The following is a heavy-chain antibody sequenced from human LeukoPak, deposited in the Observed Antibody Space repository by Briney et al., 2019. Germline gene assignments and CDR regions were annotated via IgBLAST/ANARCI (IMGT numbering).Heavy chain of an antibody. D-gene: IGHD3-10*01. CDR2: ISSDSSYI. Sequence: PGGSLRLSCAASRITFRTYSLNWVRQAPGKGLEWVSSISSDSSYIYYADSVKGRFTISRDNAKKSLYLQINSLRAEDTAVYYCARSRVALWSEDDAFDIWGLGTLVTVSS. CDR3: ARSRVALWSEDDAFDI. CDR1: RITFRTYS. J-gene: IGHJ3*02. V-gene: IGHV3-21*01.